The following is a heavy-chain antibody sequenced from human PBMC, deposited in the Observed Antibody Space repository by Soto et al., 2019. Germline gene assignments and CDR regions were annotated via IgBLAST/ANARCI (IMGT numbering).Heavy chain of an antibody. J-gene: IGHJ3*02. CDR2: IYYSGST. CDR3: AASYYPMLPGHFACDI. Sequence: PSETLSLTSTVSGGSLSSGDHYWSWIRQPPGKGLEWIGYIYYSGSTYYNPSLKSRVTISVDTSKNQFSLKLSSVTAADTAVYFRAASYYPMLPGHFACDIWRRGTMVTVSS. D-gene: IGHD3-9*01. V-gene: IGHV4-30-4*02. CDR1: GGSLSSGDHY.